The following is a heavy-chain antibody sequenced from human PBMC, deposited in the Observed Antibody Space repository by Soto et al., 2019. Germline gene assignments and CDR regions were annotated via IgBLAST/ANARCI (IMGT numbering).Heavy chain of an antibody. J-gene: IGHJ6*02. CDR3: ARESYSSSSGLNYYYGMDV. D-gene: IGHD6-6*01. CDR2: VVPLFGTP. CDR1: GGSFSMYA. V-gene: IGHV1-69*13. Sequence: QVQLVQSGAEVKEPGSSVKVSCKTSGGSFSMYAISWVRQAPGQGLEWLGGVVPLFGTPNYAQKFLDRVTITADESKSTVYMELSSLKSDDTAVYYCARESYSSSSGLNYYYGMDVWGQGTTVTVSS.